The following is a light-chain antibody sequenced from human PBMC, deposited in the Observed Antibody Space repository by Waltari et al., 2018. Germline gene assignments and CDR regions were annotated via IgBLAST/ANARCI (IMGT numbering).Light chain of an antibody. CDR3: ATWDTSLIAGV. CDR2: DNS. Sequence: VLTPPPSVSAAPGQNVTISCSGTRSNIGGNYVSWYQQIPGSAPKLLIYDNSQRPSGVPDRFSGSKSDSSATLAITGRQTGDEAVYYCATWDTSLIAGVFGGGTTLTVL. CDR1: RSNIGGNY. J-gene: IGLJ3*02. V-gene: IGLV1-51*01.